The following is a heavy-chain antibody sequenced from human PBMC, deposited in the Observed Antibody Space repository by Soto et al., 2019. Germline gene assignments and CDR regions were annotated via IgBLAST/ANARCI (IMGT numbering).Heavy chain of an antibody. V-gene: IGHV4-61*01. CDR1: GGSVSSGSYY. CDR2: IYYSGST. Sequence: SETLSLTXTVSGGSVSSGSYYWSWIRQPPGKGLEWIGYIYYSGSTNYNPSLKSRVTISVDTSKNQFSLKLSSVTAADTAVYYCARVFTMVRGVIEFGWFDPWGQGTLVTVSS. D-gene: IGHD3-10*01. J-gene: IGHJ5*02. CDR3: ARVFTMVRGVIEFGWFDP.